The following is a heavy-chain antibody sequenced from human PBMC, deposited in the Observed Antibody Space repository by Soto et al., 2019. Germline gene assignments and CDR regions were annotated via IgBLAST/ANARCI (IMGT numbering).Heavy chain of an antibody. D-gene: IGHD5-18*01. J-gene: IGHJ4*02. Sequence: QVQLQESGPGLVKPSETLSLTCTVSDDSISRYFWSWILQPPGKGLEWIGYISYSGTTVYNPSLNSRVTIAVATSKNQFSLKLTSVTAADTAVYYCARAHTSGYVFLGYWGQGALVTVSS. CDR2: ISYSGTT. CDR3: ARAHTSGYVFLGY. CDR1: DDSISRYF. V-gene: IGHV4-59*01.